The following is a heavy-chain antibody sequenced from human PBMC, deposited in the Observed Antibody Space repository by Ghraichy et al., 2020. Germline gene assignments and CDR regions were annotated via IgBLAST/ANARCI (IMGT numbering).Heavy chain of an antibody. D-gene: IGHD6-6*01. CDR3: ARAPRGIAARHRFDP. CDR2: MNPNSGNT. Sequence: ASVKVSCKASGYTFTSYDINWVRQATGQGLEWMGWMNPNSGNTGYAQKFQGRVTMTRNTSISTAYMELSSLRSEDTAVYYCARAPRGIAARHRFDPWGQGTLVTVSS. V-gene: IGHV1-8*01. J-gene: IGHJ5*02. CDR1: GYTFTSYD.